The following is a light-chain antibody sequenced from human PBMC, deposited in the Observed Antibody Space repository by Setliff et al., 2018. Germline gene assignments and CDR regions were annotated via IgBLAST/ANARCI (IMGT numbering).Light chain of an antibody. J-gene: IGLJ1*01. Sequence: QSALTQPASVSGSPGQSITISCSGTSSDVGSYDLVSWYQQHPGEAPKLIIYAVSDRPSGVSNRFSGSKSGNTASLTISGLQTEDEADYYCNAYTSATTYVFGTGTKVTVL. CDR1: SSDVGSYDL. CDR2: AVS. V-gene: IGLV2-14*03. CDR3: NAYTSATTYV.